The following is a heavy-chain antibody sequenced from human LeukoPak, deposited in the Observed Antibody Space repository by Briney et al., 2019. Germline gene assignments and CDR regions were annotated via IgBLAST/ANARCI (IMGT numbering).Heavy chain of an antibody. CDR3: ARAELLPYYYYGMDV. V-gene: IGHV3-74*01. CDR1: GLTFSSHW. J-gene: IGHJ6*02. Sequence: GGSLRLSCAASGLTFSSHWMHRVRQAPGKGLVWVSRITNDGSSTTYADSVKGRFTISRDNAKNMLYLQVNSLRAEDTAVYYCARAELLPYYYYGMDVWGQGTTVTVSS. CDR2: ITNDGSST. D-gene: IGHD1-14*01.